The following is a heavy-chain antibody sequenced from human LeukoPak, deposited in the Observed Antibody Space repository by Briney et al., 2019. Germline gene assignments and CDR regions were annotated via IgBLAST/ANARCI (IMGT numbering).Heavy chain of an antibody. CDR2: ISGSGGST. Sequence: PGGSLRLSCAASGFTFSSYAMSWVRQAPGKGLEWVSAISGSGGSTYYADSVKGRFTISRDNSKNTLYLQMNSLRAEDTAVYYCARDSPCSSTSCYGPYYYGMDVWGQGTTVTVSS. J-gene: IGHJ6*02. CDR3: ARDSPCSSTSCYGPYYYGMDV. D-gene: IGHD2-2*01. V-gene: IGHV3-23*01. CDR1: GFTFSSYA.